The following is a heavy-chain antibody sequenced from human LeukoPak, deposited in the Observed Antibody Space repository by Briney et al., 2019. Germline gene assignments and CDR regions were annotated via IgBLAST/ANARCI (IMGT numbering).Heavy chain of an antibody. CDR2: ISGSGGST. Sequence: GGSLRLSCAASGFTFSSYAMSWVRQAPGKGLEWVSAISGSGGSTYYADSVKGRFTISRDNSKNTLYLQMNSLRAEDTAVYYCAKGDHYYDTSGDYYMDVWGKGTTVTVSS. J-gene: IGHJ6*03. CDR1: GFTFSSYA. D-gene: IGHD3-22*01. CDR3: AKGDHYYDTSGDYYMDV. V-gene: IGHV3-23*01.